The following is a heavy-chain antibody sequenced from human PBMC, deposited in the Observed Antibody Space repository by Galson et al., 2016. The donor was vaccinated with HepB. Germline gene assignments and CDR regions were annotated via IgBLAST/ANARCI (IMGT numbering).Heavy chain of an antibody. V-gene: IGHV3-48*02. CDR2: ITSSSDTM. D-gene: IGHD3-16*01. CDR3: PRYDYFRLGY. Sequence: SLRLSCAASGFICSVYNMNWARQAPGKGLEWIAWITSSSDTMSYADSVKGRFTISRDNAKNSLYLEMKSLRDEDTAVYYSPRYDYFRLGYWGQGTLVPVSS. CDR1: GFICSVYN. J-gene: IGHJ4*02.